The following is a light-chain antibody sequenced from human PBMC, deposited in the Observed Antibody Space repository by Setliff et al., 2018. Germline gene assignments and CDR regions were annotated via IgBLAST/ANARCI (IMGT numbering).Light chain of an antibody. J-gene: IGLJ1*01. Sequence: GNYNLVSWFQQHPGKAPKLIIYDVTERPSGVSNRFSGSKSGNTASLTISGLQTDDEADYYCCSYAAGTGFHYVFGTGTKVTVL. CDR1: GNYNL. V-gene: IGLV2-23*02. CDR2: DVT. CDR3: CSYAAGTGFHYV.